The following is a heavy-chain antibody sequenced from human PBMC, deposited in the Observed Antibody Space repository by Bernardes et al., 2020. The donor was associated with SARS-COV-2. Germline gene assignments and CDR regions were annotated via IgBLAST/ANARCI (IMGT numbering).Heavy chain of an antibody. J-gene: IGHJ6*03. Sequence: GGSLRLSCAASGFTFSSYSMNWVRQAPGKGLEWVSYISSSSSTIYYADSVKGRFTISRDNAKNSLYLQMNSLRAEDTAVYYCAREDITIFGVVTHRSYYYYMDVWGKGTTVTVSS. CDR1: GFTFSSYS. V-gene: IGHV3-48*04. D-gene: IGHD3-3*01. CDR2: ISSSSSTI. CDR3: AREDITIFGVVTHRSYYYYMDV.